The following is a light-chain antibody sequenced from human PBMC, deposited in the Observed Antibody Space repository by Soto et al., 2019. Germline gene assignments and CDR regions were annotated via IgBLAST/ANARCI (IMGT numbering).Light chain of an antibody. Sequence: QSALTQPASVSGSPGQSITISCAGTSSDIGGSNYVSWYQQHPGKAPELMIYGVSNRPSGVSNRFSGSKSGNTASLTISGLQAEDEADYFCYSSRSSSSTFDVFGTGTKVTVL. CDR3: YSSRSSSSTFDV. V-gene: IGLV2-14*03. CDR1: SSDIGGSNY. J-gene: IGLJ1*01. CDR2: GVS.